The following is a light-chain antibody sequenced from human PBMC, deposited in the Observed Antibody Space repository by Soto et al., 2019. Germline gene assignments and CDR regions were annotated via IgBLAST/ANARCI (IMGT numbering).Light chain of an antibody. CDR3: LQDYNFPLT. V-gene: IGKV1-6*01. CDR1: QDIRSD. Sequence: AIQMTQSPSSLSASVGDRVTITCRASQDIRSDLGWYQQKPGKAPKLLIYGASRLQTGVPSRFSGSGSGTDFTLTISYLQPEDFATYYCLQDYNFPLTFGGGTKVEIK. J-gene: IGKJ4*01. CDR2: GAS.